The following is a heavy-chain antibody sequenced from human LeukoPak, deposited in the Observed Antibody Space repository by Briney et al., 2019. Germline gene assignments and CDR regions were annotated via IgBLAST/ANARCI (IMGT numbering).Heavy chain of an antibody. V-gene: IGHV3-23*01. D-gene: IGHD3-10*01. J-gene: IGHJ4*02. CDR1: RFTFSSYA. CDR3: ARAKVRGVIIKSFDY. CDR2: ISGSGGSP. Sequence: GGSLRLSCAASRFTFSSYAMSWVRQAPGKGLEWVSAISGSGGSPYYADPVKGRFTISRDNSKNTLYLQMNSLRAEDTAVYYCARAKVRGVIIKSFDYWGQGTLVTVSS.